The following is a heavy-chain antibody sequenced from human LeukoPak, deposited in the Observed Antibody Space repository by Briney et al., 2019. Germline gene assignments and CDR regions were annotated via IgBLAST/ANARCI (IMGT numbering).Heavy chain of an antibody. Sequence: GGSLRLSCVASGFTFSSYWMHWVRQDPRKGLVWVSRINGDGRNINYADSVRGRFTISRDNAKNTPYLQMNTLRVEDMAVYYCAKEPVSWGQGTLVTVSS. J-gene: IGHJ4*02. CDR3: AKEPVS. CDR1: GFTFSSYW. V-gene: IGHV3-74*01. D-gene: IGHD2/OR15-2a*01. CDR2: INGDGRNI.